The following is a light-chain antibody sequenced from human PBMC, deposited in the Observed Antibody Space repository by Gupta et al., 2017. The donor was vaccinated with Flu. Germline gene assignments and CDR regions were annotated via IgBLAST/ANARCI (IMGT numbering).Light chain of an antibody. CDR3: QVCDTASDHWL. CDR2: DDG. J-gene: IGLJ2*01. Sequence: VKTASIASGGNNIGCESVHWYQQNPGQAPVLVLYDDGYRPSGIPERFSGSNSGNTATLTIRGVEAGDEADYYCQVCDTASDHWLFGAGTTLTV. V-gene: IGLV3-21*01. CDR1: NIGCES.